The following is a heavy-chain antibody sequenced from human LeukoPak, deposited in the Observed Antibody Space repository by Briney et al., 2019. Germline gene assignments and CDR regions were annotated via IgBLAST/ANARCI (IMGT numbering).Heavy chain of an antibody. Sequence: GGSLRLSCAASGFTFSSYAMSWVRQAPGQGLEWVSAISGSGGSTYYADSVKGRFTISRDNSKNTLYLQMNSLRAEDTAVYYCAKALGDIVVVPAELNFDYWGQGTLVTVSS. CDR1: GFTFSSYA. D-gene: IGHD2-2*01. CDR3: AKALGDIVVVPAELNFDY. J-gene: IGHJ4*02. CDR2: ISGSGGST. V-gene: IGHV3-23*01.